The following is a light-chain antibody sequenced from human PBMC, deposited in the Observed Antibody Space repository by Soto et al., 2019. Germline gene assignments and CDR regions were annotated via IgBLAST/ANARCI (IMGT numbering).Light chain of an antibody. CDR3: QQSYNTPLT. CDR2: DAS. CDR1: QSFSSYLSY. V-gene: IGKV3-11*01. J-gene: IGKJ4*01. Sequence: VVLTQSPATLSLSPGERATLSCRASQSFSSYLSYLAWYQQKPGQAPRLLIYDASNRATGIPARFSGSGSGTDFTLTISSLQPEDFATFYCQQSYNTPLTFGGGTKVDIK.